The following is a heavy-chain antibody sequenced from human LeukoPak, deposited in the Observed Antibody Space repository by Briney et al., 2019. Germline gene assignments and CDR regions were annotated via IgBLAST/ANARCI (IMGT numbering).Heavy chain of an antibody. CDR2: ISGDGVSP. D-gene: IGHD6-19*01. CDR1: GFTFNNYA. Sequence: GGSLRLSCAASGFTFNNYALAWVRQTPEKGLECVSAISGDGVSPYYVDSVRGRFTISRDNSKNTLYLQMNSLRAEDTAVYYCAKSNMQWLDDFDYWGQGTLVTVSS. CDR3: AKSNMQWLDDFDY. V-gene: IGHV3-23*01. J-gene: IGHJ4*02.